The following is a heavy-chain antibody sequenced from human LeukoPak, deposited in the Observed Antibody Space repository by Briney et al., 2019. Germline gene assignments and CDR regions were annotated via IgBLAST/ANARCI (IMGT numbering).Heavy chain of an antibody. CDR2: ISAYNGNT. CDR1: GYTFTNYG. V-gene: IGHV1-18*01. D-gene: IGHD5-12*01. J-gene: IGHJ4*02. CDR3: ARDPSNSGYDYLYYFDY. Sequence: ASVKVSCKASGYTFTNYGISWVRQAPGQGLEWMGWISAYNGNTNYAQKLQGRVTMTTDTSTSTAYMELRSLRSDDTAMYYCARDPSNSGYDYLYYFDYWGQGTLVTVSS.